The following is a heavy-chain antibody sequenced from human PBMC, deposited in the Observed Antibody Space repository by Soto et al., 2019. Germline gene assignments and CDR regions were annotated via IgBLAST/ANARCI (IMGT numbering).Heavy chain of an antibody. J-gene: IGHJ6*03. CDR3: ARDPRYCSGGSCYGYYYMDV. Sequence: SETLSLTCTVSGGSIGSYYWSWIRQPPGKGLEWIGYIYYSGSTNYNPSLKSRVTISVDTSKNQFSLKLSSVTAADTAVYYCARDPRYCSGGSCYGYYYMDVWGKGTTVTVSS. CDR2: IYYSGST. V-gene: IGHV4-59*01. D-gene: IGHD2-15*01. CDR1: GGSIGSYY.